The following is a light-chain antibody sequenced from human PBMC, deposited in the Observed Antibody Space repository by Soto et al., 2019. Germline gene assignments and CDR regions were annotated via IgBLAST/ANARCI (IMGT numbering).Light chain of an antibody. CDR2: SGS. CDR1: PGISSY. V-gene: IGKV1-9*01. CDR3: QQLNSYTIT. J-gene: IGKJ5*01. Sequence: IQLTQSPSSLSASVGDRVTITCRASPGISSYLAWYPKKPGKAPKIMIYSGSDFQSGVPSRFSGTVSGTDFNLTICRLQTEDFATYYGQQLNSYTITFRPRKRLEIK.